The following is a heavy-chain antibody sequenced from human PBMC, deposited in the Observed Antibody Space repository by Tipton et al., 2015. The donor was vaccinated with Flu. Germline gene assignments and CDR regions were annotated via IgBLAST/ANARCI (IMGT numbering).Heavy chain of an antibody. Sequence: GSLRLSCTVSGGSINSYYWTWIRQSAGKGLEWLGRIYTTGSTNYNPSLTSRVTMSLDTSENQLSLKLSSVTAADTAVYYCARDRSGSGSYYSAFDIWGQGTMVTVSS. CDR3: ARDRSGSGSYYSAFDI. V-gene: IGHV4-4*07. J-gene: IGHJ3*02. D-gene: IGHD3-10*01. CDR2: IYTTGST. CDR1: GGSINSYY.